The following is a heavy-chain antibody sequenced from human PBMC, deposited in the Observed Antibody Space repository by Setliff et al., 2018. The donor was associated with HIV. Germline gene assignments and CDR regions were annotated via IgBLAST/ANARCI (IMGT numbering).Heavy chain of an antibody. V-gene: IGHV1-18*01. CDR3: VRGVTRDISGYYRDEYFQH. CDR1: GYRFNTYG. D-gene: IGHD3-22*01. Sequence: SCKASGYRFNTYGISWVRQAPGQGLEWMGWISPYNGDTRFAQSLQGRVTLTTDTSTNTAYMEMRTLRSDDTAVYFCVRGVTRDISGYYRDEYFQHWGQGTPVTVS. J-gene: IGHJ1*01. CDR2: ISPYNGDT.